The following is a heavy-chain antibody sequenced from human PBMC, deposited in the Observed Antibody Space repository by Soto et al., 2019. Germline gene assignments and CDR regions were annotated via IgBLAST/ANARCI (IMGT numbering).Heavy chain of an antibody. Sequence: GGSLRLSCAASGFTFSSYAMSWVSQAPGKGLEWVSAISASGGSTYYADSVKGRFTISRDNSKNTLYLQMNSLSAEDTAVYYCAKIRGRYYYYGMDVWGQGTTVTVSS. V-gene: IGHV3-23*01. CDR3: AKIRGRYYYYGMDV. J-gene: IGHJ6*02. CDR1: GFTFSSYA. D-gene: IGHD2-15*01. CDR2: ISASGGST.